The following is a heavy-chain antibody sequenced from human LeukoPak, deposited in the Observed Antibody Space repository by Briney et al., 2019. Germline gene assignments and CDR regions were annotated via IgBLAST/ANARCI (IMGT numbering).Heavy chain of an antibody. CDR1: GYTFTGEY. V-gene: IGHV1-2*02. J-gene: IGHJ4*02. D-gene: IGHD2-2*01. Sequence: ASVKVSCKASGYTFTGEYMHWVRPAPGQGGERRGWINPNSGATNYAQKFQGSVTMTRDTSISTAYMELSRLRSDDTAVYYCARNFVPAAMYYFDYWGQGTLVTVSS. CDR2: INPNSGAT. CDR3: ARNFVPAAMYYFDY.